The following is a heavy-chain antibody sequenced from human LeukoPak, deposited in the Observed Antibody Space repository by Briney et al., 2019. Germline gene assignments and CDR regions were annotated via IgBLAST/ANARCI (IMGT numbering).Heavy chain of an antibody. CDR3: ARGGQSKYDSSGYLNYFDY. CDR2: ISSNGGST. D-gene: IGHD3-22*01. J-gene: IGHJ4*02. Sequence: GGSLRLSCAASGFTFSSYVMYWVRQAPGKGLEYVSSISSNGGSTYYANSVKGRFTISRDNSKNTLYLQMGGLRAEDMAVYYCARGGQSKYDSSGYLNYFDYWGQGTLVTVSS. V-gene: IGHV3-64*01. CDR1: GFTFSSYV.